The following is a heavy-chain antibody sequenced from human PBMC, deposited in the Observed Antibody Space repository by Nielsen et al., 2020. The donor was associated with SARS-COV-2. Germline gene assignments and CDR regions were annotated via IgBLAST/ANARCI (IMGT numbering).Heavy chain of an antibody. J-gene: IGHJ6*02. D-gene: IGHD1-26*01. V-gene: IGHV7-4-1*02. CDR2: INTNTGNP. Sequence: WVRQAPGQGLEWMGWINTNTGNPTYAQGFTGRFVFSLDTSVSTAYLQISSLKAEDTAVYYCARHPSPQFLATPVYYYGMDVWGQGTTVTVSS. CDR3: ARHPSPQFLATPVYYYGMDV.